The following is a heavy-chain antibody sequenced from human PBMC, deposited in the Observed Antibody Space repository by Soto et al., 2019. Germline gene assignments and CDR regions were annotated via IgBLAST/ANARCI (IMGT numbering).Heavy chain of an antibody. CDR3: ARENWAVAMRGIDF. D-gene: IGHD6-19*01. V-gene: IGHV3-33*01. CDR2: ISLDGRNK. CDR1: GVTFSGYG. J-gene: IGHJ4*02. Sequence: PGGSLRLSCEASGVTFSGYGMHWARQGQAPGKGLEWVAVISLDGRNKNYADSVKGRFTISRDNSKNTLFLEMNSLRAEDTAVYYCARENWAVAMRGIDFWGQGTLVTSPQ.